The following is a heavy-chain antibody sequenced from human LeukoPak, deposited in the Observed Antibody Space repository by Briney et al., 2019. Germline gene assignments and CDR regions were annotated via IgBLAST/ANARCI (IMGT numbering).Heavy chain of an antibody. D-gene: IGHD5-18*01. V-gene: IGHV3-23*01. CDR3: ARDKGGTAMGLFDY. CDR1: GFTFSGNA. J-gene: IGHJ4*02. Sequence: PGGSLRLSCAASGFTFSGNAMSWVREAPGKGLEWVSGLSGNGGSTYYADSVKGRFTISRDNSKNTLYLQMNSLRAEDTAVYYCARDKGGTAMGLFDYWGQGTLVTLSS. CDR2: LSGNGGST.